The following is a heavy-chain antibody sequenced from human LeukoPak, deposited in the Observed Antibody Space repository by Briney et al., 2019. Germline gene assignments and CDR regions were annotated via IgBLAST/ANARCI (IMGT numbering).Heavy chain of an antibody. D-gene: IGHD3-10*01. Sequence: GGSLRLSCAASGLTVSSTYMNWVRQAPGKGLEWVSVIYSGGSTYYADSVKGRFTFSRDNSKNTVYLQMSSLRAEDTAVYYCARSDDSGVLDYWGQGTLVTVSS. CDR3: ARSDDSGVLDY. V-gene: IGHV3-53*01. CDR1: GLTVSSTY. CDR2: IYSGGST. J-gene: IGHJ4*02.